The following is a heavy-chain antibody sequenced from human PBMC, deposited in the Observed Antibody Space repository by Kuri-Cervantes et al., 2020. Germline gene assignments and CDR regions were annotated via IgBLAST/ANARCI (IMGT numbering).Heavy chain of an antibody. V-gene: IGHV3-21*06. D-gene: IGHD3-9*01. CDR1: GFTFSSYA. Sequence: GESLKISCAASGFTFSSYAMSWVRQAPGKGLEWVSSISRSSDYIYYADSVRGRFTISRDNANNSLSLQMTSLRAEDTAVYYRASGYDILTVEYWGQGSLVTVSS. CDR2: ISRSSDYI. CDR3: ASGYDILTVEY. J-gene: IGHJ4*02.